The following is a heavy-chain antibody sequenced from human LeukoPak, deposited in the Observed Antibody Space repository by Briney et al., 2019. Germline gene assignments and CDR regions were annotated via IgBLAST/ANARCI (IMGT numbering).Heavy chain of an antibody. V-gene: IGHV3-30*18. J-gene: IGHJ4*02. CDR3: TKGGDRFFDY. CDR1: GFTFSSYG. CDR2: ISYDGSNK. D-gene: IGHD2-21*02. Sequence: GGSLRLSCAASGFTFSSYGMHWVRQAPGKGLEWVAVISYDGSNKYYADSVKGRFTISRDNSKNTLYLQMNSLRAEDTAVYYCTKGGDRFFDYWGQGTLVTVSS.